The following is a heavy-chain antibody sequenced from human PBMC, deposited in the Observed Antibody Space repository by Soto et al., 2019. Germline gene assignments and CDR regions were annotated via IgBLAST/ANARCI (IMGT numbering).Heavy chain of an antibody. CDR3: ARGGWYLDY. D-gene: IGHD6-19*01. CDR1: GGSISSSSYY. Sequence: SETLSLTCTVSGGSISSSSYYWGWIRQPPGKGLEWIGYIYYSGSTNYNPSLKSRVTISVDTSKNQFSLKLTAVTAADTAVYFCARGGWYLDYWGQGILVTVSS. J-gene: IGHJ4*02. CDR2: IYYSGST. V-gene: IGHV4-61*05.